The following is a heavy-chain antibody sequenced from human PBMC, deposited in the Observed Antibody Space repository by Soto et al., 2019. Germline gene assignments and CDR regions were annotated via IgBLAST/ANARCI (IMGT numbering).Heavy chain of an antibody. V-gene: IGHV1-2*02. CDR3: ARDPGAFGQVLEF. J-gene: IGHJ4*02. CDR1: GYTFTGHY. D-gene: IGHD3-10*01. Sequence: QVRLVQSGAEVKRPGASVKVSCKASGYTFTGHYIYWVRQAPGQGVEWMGWINPNTGDTNYAQKFQGRVTMTRDTSTNTIYIDLSSLSSDDTAVYFCARDPGAFGQVLEFWGQGTLVTVSS. CDR2: INPNTGDT.